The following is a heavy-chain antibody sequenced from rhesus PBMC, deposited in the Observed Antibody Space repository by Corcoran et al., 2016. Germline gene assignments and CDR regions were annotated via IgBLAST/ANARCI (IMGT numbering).Heavy chain of an antibody. Sequence: QVQLQESGPGLVKPAETLSLTCAVSGGSVSSSNWWSWIRQPPGKGLEWIGDTSGSTYDHPTQRGPVTIATATSKYQFSLRLSSVTAADTAVYYCARDRGYSYSYRDTVGTGPLIDYWGQGVLVTVSS. D-gene: IGHD5-12*01. CDR3: ARDRGYSYSYRDTVGTGPLIDY. V-gene: IGHV4S19*01. CDR1: GGSVSSSNW. J-gene: IGHJ4*01. CDR2: DTSGST.